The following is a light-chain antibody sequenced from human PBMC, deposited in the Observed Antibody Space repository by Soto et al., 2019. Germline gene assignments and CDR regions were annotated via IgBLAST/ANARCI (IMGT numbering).Light chain of an antibody. CDR3: QQRNNWPPIP. Sequence: EIVLTQSPATLPLSPGERATLSCRASLSISSYLAWYQQKPGQAPRLLLYDASNRATGIPARFSGSGCGKDFTLTISSLEPEDCAVYYCQQRNNWPPIPFGQGTRLEIK. CDR1: LSISSY. J-gene: IGKJ5*01. CDR2: DAS. V-gene: IGKV3-11*01.